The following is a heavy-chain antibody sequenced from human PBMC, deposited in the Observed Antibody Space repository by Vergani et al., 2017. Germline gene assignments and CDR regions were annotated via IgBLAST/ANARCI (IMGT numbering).Heavy chain of an antibody. CDR1: GFSLSTSGMR. CDR2: IDWDDDK. V-gene: IGHV2-70*04. J-gene: IGHJ4*02. Sequence: QVTLKESGPALVKPTQTLTLTCTFSGFSLSTSGMRVSWIRQPPGKALEWLARIDWDDDKFYSTSLKTRLTISKDTSKNQVVLTMTNMDPVETATYYCARTYSSSSHLDYWGQGTLVTVSS. D-gene: IGHD6-6*01. CDR3: ARTYSSSSHLDY.